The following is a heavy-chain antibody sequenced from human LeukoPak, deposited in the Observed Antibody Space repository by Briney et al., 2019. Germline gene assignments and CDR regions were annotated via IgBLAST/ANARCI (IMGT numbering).Heavy chain of an antibody. D-gene: IGHD3-10*01. J-gene: IGHJ3*02. CDR3: ARHKTVWFGESPVAFDI. Sequence: SQTLSLTCTVSGGSISSGDYYWSWIRQPPGKGLEWIGYIYYSGRTYYNPSLKSRVAISVDTSKNQFSLKLSSVTAADTALYYCARHKTVWFGESPVAFDIWGQGTMVTVSS. CDR1: GGSISSGDYY. V-gene: IGHV4-30-4*01. CDR2: IYYSGRT.